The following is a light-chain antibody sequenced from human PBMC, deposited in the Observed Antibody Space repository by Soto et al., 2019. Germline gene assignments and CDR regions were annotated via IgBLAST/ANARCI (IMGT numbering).Light chain of an antibody. V-gene: IGKV3-20*01. CDR1: QSVSVNS. J-gene: IGKJ3*01. CDR2: AAS. Sequence: EIVLTQSPGTLSLSPGERATLSCRASQSVSVNSLAWYQQKGGQAPRLLIYAASTRATCVPDGFSGTGSGTDFALTISRLETDDSAVYYCQQYGGSPFTFGPGTKVDIK. CDR3: QQYGGSPFT.